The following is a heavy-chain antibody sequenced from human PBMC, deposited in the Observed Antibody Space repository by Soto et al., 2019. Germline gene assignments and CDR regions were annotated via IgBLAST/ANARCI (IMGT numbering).Heavy chain of an antibody. CDR2: IYYSGNT. V-gene: IGHV4-31*03. D-gene: IGHD3-10*01. J-gene: IGHJ5*02. CDR1: GGSISNAQYY. Sequence: QVHLQESGPGLVKPSQTLSLTCTVSGGSISNAQYYWAWIRQHPGKGLEWIGYIYYSGNTYYSPSLKSRVSISIDPSKNLFSLKVNSVTAADPAVYYCAKTYGPFGWLDPWGQGTLVTVSS. CDR3: AKTYGPFGWLDP.